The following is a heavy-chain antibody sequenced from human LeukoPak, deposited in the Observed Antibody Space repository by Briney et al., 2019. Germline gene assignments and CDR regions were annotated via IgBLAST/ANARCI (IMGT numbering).Heavy chain of an antibody. D-gene: IGHD1-26*01. CDR2: INPNSGGT. Sequence: ASVKVSCKASGYTFTGYDIHWVRQAPGQGLEWMGGINPNSGGTKSAQKFQGRVTMTRDTSFSTAYMVLSGLRSDDTAVYYCARGLVGTTIGFDYWGQGTLVTVSS. J-gene: IGHJ4*02. V-gene: IGHV1-2*02. CDR1: GYTFTGYD. CDR3: ARGLVGTTIGFDY.